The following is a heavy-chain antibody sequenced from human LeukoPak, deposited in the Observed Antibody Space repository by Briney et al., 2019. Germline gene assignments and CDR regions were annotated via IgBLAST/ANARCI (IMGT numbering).Heavy chain of an antibody. CDR1: GGSISSYY. Sequence: SETLSLTCTVSGGSISSYYWSWIRQPPGKGLEWIGYIYYSGSTNYNPSLKSRVAISVDTSKNQFSLKLSSVTAADTAVYYCARDGGYGFDYWGQGTLVTVSS. J-gene: IGHJ4*02. D-gene: IGHD5-18*01. CDR3: ARDGGYGFDY. CDR2: IYYSGST. V-gene: IGHV4-59*01.